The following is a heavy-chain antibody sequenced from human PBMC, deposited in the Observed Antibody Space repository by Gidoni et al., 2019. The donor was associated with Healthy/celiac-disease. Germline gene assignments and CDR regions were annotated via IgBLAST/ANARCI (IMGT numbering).Heavy chain of an antibody. J-gene: IGHJ6*02. Sequence: QVQLVESGGGVVQPGRSLRLSCAASGFTFSSYTMHWVRQAPGKGLEWVAVISYDGSNKYYADSVKGRFTISRDNSKNTLYLQMNSLRAEDTAVYYCAKLYSGYDGVGHGMDVWGQGTTVTVSS. V-gene: IGHV3-30-3*01. CDR1: GFTFSSYT. CDR2: ISYDGSNK. D-gene: IGHD5-12*01. CDR3: AKLYSGYDGVGHGMDV.